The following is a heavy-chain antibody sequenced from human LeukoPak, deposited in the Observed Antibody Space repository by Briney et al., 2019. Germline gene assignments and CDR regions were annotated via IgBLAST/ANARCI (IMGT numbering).Heavy chain of an antibody. D-gene: IGHD3-10*01. CDR1: GFTFDDYA. Sequence: GGSLRLSCAASGFTFDDYAMHWVRQAPGKGLEWVSGISWNSGSIGYADSVKGRFTISRDNAKNSLYLQMNSLRAEDTALYYCATGRKRSGSYGAYYYYGMDVWGQGTTVTVSS. V-gene: IGHV3-9*01. CDR2: ISWNSGSI. CDR3: ATGRKRSGSYGAYYYYGMDV. J-gene: IGHJ6*02.